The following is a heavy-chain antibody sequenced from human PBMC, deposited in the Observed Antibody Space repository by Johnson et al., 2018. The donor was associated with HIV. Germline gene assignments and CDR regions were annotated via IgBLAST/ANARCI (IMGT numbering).Heavy chain of an antibody. V-gene: IGHV3-20*04. CDR2: INWNGGTK. CDR3: ARDQPYYYDSSGYYISAFDI. CDR1: GFTFNDHG. J-gene: IGHJ3*02. D-gene: IGHD3-22*01. Sequence: VQLVESGGGLVQPGRSLRLSCAVSGFTFNDHGMSWVHQAPGKGLEWVSGINWNGGTKDYADSVKGRFTISRDNAKNSLYLQMTSLRAEDTAVYYCARDQPYYYDSSGYYISAFDIWGQGTMVTVSS.